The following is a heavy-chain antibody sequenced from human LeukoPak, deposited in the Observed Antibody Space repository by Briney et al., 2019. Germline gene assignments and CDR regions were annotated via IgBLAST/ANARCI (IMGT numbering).Heavy chain of an antibody. CDR2: ISHGGSDK. CDR1: GFSSSTYG. Sequence: GGSLRLSCAASGFSSSTYGLNCVRQAPGKGLEWVAVISHGGSDKYYADSVKGRFTISRDNSKNTLYLQMTSLRPEDTALYYCAKVPGDGRPGYWGQGIMVTVSS. J-gene: IGHJ4*02. D-gene: IGHD2-21*01. CDR3: AKVPGDGRPGY. V-gene: IGHV3-30*18.